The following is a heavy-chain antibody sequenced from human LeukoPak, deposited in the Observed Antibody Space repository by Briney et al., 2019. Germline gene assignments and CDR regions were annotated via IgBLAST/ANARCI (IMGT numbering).Heavy chain of an antibody. CDR2: IRYDGSNK. CDR1: GFTFSSYG. D-gene: IGHD3-22*01. Sequence: GGSLRLSCAASGFTFSSYGMHWVRQAPGKGLEWVAFIRYDGSNKYYADSVKGRFTISRDNSKNTLYLQMNSLRAEDTAVYYCEKDKMRYYYDSSGYDYWGQGTLVTVSS. CDR3: EKDKMRYYYDSSGYDY. V-gene: IGHV3-30*02. J-gene: IGHJ4*02.